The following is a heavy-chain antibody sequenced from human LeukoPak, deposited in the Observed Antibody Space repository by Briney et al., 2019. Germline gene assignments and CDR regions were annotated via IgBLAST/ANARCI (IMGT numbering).Heavy chain of an antibody. CDR3: ARGHSAYDFWSGYLGYYYYGMDV. CDR1: GYTFTSYD. D-gene: IGHD3-3*01. CDR2: MNPNSGNT. V-gene: IGHV1-8*01. J-gene: IGHJ6*02. Sequence: ASVKVSCKASGYTFTSYDINWVRQATGQGLEWMGWMNPNSGNTGYALKFQGRVTMTRNTSISTAYMELSSLRSEDTAVYYCARGHSAYDFWSGYLGYYYYGMDVWGQGTTVTVSS.